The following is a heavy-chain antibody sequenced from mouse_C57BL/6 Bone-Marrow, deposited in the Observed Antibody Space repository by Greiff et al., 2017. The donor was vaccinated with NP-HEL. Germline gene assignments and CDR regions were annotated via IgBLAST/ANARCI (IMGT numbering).Heavy chain of an antibody. D-gene: IGHD1-1*01. CDR1: GYSFTGYY. CDR2: INPSTGGT. CDR3: AREYGSSYPAWFAY. Sequence: EVQLQQSGPELVKPGASVKISCKASGYSFTGYYMNWVKQSPEKSLEWIGEINPSTGGTTYNQKFKAKATLTVDKSSSTAYMQLKSLTSEDSAVYYCAREYGSSYPAWFAYWGQGTLVTVSA. V-gene: IGHV1-42*01. J-gene: IGHJ3*01.